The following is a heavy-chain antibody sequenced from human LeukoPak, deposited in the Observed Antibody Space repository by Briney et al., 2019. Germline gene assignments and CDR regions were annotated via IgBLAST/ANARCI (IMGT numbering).Heavy chain of an antibody. CDR3: ARGVGLTQGGTFDY. D-gene: IGHD1-1*01. CDR2: IYHSGST. Sequence: SETLSLTCTVSGYSISSGYYWGWIRQPPGKGLEWIGSIYHSGSTHYNSSLKSRVTISVDTSKNQLSLKLSSVTAADTAVYYCARGVGLTQGGTFDYWGQGTLVTVSS. V-gene: IGHV4-38-2*02. CDR1: GYSISSGYY. J-gene: IGHJ4*02.